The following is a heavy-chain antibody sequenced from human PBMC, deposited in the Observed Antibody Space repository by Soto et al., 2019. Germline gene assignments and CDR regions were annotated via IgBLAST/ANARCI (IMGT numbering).Heavy chain of an antibody. D-gene: IGHD2-21*02. CDR2: IGTAGDT. CDR3: ARDQGDGGNSGIGFDY. V-gene: IGHV3-13*01. J-gene: IGHJ4*02. Sequence: GGSLRLSCAASGFTFSSYDMHWVRQATGKGLEWVSAIGTAGDTYYPGSVKGRFTISRENAKNSLYLQMNSLRAEDTAVYYCARDQGDGGNSGIGFDYWGQGTLVTVSS. CDR1: GFTFSSYD.